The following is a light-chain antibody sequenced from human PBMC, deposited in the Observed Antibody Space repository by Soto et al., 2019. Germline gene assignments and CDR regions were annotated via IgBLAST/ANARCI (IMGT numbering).Light chain of an antibody. CDR2: DAS. J-gene: IGKJ1*01. Sequence: EIVLTHSPGTLSMSPGERATLSFRSSQSLSSSPLAWYQQKPGQAPRLLIYDASNRATGIPARFSGSGSGTDFTLTISSLEPEDFAVYYCQQRSNWPWTFGQGTKVDIK. CDR3: QQRSNWPWT. V-gene: IGKV3D-20*02. CDR1: QSLSSSP.